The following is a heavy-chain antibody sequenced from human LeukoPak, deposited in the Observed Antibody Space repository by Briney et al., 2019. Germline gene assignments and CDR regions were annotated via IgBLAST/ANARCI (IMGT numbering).Heavy chain of an antibody. J-gene: IGHJ4*02. V-gene: IGHV3-21*01. D-gene: IGHD1-26*01. CDR2: ISSGSTYI. Sequence: PGGSLRLSCAASGFTFSSYSMSWVRQAPEKGLEWVSCISSGSTYINNADSVKGRFTISRDSAKNSLYLQMNSLRAEDTAVYYCARGGSYNAVDYWGQGTLVTVSS. CDR3: ARGGSYNAVDY. CDR1: GFTFSSYS.